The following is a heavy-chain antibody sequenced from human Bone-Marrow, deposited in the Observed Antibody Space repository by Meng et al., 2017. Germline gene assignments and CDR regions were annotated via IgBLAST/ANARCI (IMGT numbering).Heavy chain of an antibody. CDR2: IWYDGSNK. Sequence: GESLKISCAASGFTFSSYGMHWVRQAPGKGLEWVAVIWYDGSNKYYADSVKGRFTISRDNSKNTLYLQMNSLRAEDTAVYYCARQNYDSSGYLYYYYYYGMDVWGQGTTVTVSS. V-gene: IGHV3-33*01. J-gene: IGHJ6*02. D-gene: IGHD3-22*01. CDR1: GFTFSSYG. CDR3: ARQNYDSSGYLYYYYYYGMDV.